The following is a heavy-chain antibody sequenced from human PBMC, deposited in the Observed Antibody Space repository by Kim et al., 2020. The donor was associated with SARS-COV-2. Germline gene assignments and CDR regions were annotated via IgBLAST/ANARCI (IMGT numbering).Heavy chain of an antibody. V-gene: IGHV3-15*01. Sequence: GTTDYAAPVKGRFTISRDDSKNTLYLQMNSLKTEDTAVYYCTTDLADFDYWGQGTLVTVSS. J-gene: IGHJ4*02. CDR2: GTT. D-gene: IGHD2-15*01. CDR3: TTDLADFDY.